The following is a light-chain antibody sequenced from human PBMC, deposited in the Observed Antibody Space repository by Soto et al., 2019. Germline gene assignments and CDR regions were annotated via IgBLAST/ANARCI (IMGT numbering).Light chain of an antibody. CDR2: GNS. V-gene: IGLV1-40*01. J-gene: IGLJ3*02. CDR1: SSNIGAAYD. CDR3: QSYNSSLSVLV. Sequence: QSVLTQPPSVSGAPGQRVTISCTGSSSNIGAAYDVPWYQQLPGTAPKLLIYGNSDRPSGVPDRFSGSKSGTSASLAITGLQAEDEADYYCQSYNSSLSVLVFGGGTKLTVL.